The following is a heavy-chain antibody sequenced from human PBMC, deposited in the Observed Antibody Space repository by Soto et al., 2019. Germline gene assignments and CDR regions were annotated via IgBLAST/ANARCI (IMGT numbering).Heavy chain of an antibody. CDR3: GNWNGFGDS. J-gene: IGHJ4*02. Sequence: PRLSCAVSGFSISEYGVTWVRQPPGKGLEWVSGFSGGRGGTFYADSVRGRFTISRDNSRNTVYLQMDSMGVEDTAGYYCGNWNGFGDSWGQGTLVTVSS. CDR1: GFSISEYG. CDR2: FSGGRGGT. V-gene: IGHV3-23*01. D-gene: IGHD1-1*01.